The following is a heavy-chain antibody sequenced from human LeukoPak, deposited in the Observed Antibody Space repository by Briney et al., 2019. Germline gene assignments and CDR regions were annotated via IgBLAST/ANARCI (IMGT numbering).Heavy chain of an antibody. CDR1: GYTFIAYY. CDR2: IIPIFGTA. V-gene: IGHV1-69*06. Sequence: GASVKVSCKASGYTFIAYYMHWVRQAPGQGLEWMGGIIPIFGTANYAQKFQGGVTITADKSTSTAYMELSSLRSEDTAVYYCARDLEGQLNNWFDPWGQGTLVTVSS. D-gene: IGHD6-13*01. CDR3: ARDLEGQLNNWFDP. J-gene: IGHJ5*02.